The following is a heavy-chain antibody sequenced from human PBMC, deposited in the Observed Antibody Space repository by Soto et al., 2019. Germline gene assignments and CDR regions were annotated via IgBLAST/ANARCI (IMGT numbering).Heavy chain of an antibody. CDR1: GFTFSSYL. Sequence: VQLVESGGGLVQPGGSLRLSCAASGFTFSSYLMSWVRQAPGKGLEWVANIKQDGSEKYYVDSVKGRFTISRDNAKNSLYLQMNSLRAEDTAVYYCARGIAVAGIVYWGQGTLVTVSS. V-gene: IGHV3-7*04. J-gene: IGHJ4*02. D-gene: IGHD6-19*01. CDR2: IKQDGSEK. CDR3: ARGIAVAGIVY.